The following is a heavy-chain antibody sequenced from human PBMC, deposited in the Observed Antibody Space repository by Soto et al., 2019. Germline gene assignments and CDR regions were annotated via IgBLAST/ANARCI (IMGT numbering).Heavy chain of an antibody. V-gene: IGHV3-30*18. J-gene: IGHJ6*02. CDR3: AKVMITFGGSRYGLDV. CDR2: ISYDGGNK. CDR1: GFTFSSYG. Sequence: QVQLVESGGGVVQPGRSLRLSCAASGFTFSSYGIHWVRQAPGKGLEWVAFISYDGGNKYYADSVKGRFTISRDNSKNTLFLQMNSQRAEDTAVYYCAKVMITFGGSRYGLDVWGQGTTVTVSS. D-gene: IGHD3-16*01.